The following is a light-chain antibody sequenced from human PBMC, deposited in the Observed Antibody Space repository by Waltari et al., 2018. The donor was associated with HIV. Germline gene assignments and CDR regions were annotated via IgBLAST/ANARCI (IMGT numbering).Light chain of an antibody. CDR3: MQGTDSIT. CDR1: QSLVYSDGYTY. CDR2: KVS. Sequence: DVVMTQSPLSLPVTLGQPASISCRSSQSLVYSDGYTYLSWFQQRPGQSPRRLIYKVSYRDSGVPDRFSGSGSDTDFTLKISRVEAEDVAIYYCMQGTDSITFGQGTRLEIK. J-gene: IGKJ5*01. V-gene: IGKV2-30*01.